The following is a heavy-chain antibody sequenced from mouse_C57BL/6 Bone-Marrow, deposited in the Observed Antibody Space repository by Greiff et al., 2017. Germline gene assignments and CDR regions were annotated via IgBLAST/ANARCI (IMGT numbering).Heavy chain of an antibody. CDR3: ARGGLRGGDFYFDY. CDR1: GYTFTSYW. D-gene: IGHD1-1*01. J-gene: IGHJ2*01. CDR2: IYPGSGST. Sequence: QVQLQQPGAELVKPGASVKMSCKASGYTFTSYWITWVKQRPGQGLEWIGDIYPGSGSTNYNEKFKSKATLTVDTSSSTAYMQLSSLTSEDSAVYYCARGGLRGGDFYFDYWGQGTTLTVSS. V-gene: IGHV1-55*01.